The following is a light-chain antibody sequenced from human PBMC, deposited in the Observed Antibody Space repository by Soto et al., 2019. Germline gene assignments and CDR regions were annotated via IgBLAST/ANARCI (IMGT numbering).Light chain of an antibody. CDR1: QSVLYSSNNKNY. CDR2: WAS. CDR3: QQYFSLPST. J-gene: IGKJ1*01. Sequence: DIVMTQSPDSLAVSLGERATINCKSSQSVLYSSNNKNYLAWYQQRPGQPPNLLIYWASTRESGVPDRFSGSGCGTDFTLAISSLQAEDVAIYYCQQYFSLPSTFGQGTKVEIK. V-gene: IGKV4-1*01.